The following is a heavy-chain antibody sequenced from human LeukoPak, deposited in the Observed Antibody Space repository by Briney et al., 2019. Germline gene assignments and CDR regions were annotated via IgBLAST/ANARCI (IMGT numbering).Heavy chain of an antibody. V-gene: IGHV4-30-4*08. CDR3: ARDRYSSSWTSYYGMDV. D-gene: IGHD6-13*01. J-gene: IGHJ6*02. CDR2: IYYSGST. Sequence: WVRQAPGKGLEWIGYIYYSGSTYYNPSLKSRVTISVDTSKNQFSLKLSSVTAADTAVYYCARDRYSSSWTSYYGMDVWGQGTTVTVSS.